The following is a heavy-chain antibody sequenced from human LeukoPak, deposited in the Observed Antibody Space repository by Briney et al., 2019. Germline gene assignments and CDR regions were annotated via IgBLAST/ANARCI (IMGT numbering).Heavy chain of an antibody. CDR1: GYRFTSYW. CDR2: IYPVDSDT. D-gene: IGHD5-12*01. V-gene: IGHV5-51*01. J-gene: IGHJ6*03. CDR3: ARLGGYGRGYYYYYMDV. Sequence: GESLKISCTGSGYRFTSYWSGWVRQMPGKGLGWIVIIYPVDSDTRYSPSFQGQVTISADKSISTAYLQWSSLKASDTAMYYCARLGGYGRGYYYYYMDVWGKGTTVTVSS.